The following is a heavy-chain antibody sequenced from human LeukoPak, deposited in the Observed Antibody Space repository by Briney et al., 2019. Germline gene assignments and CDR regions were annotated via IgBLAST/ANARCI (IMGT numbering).Heavy chain of an antibody. CDR1: GVSISSYY. D-gene: IGHD6-13*01. CDR2: IHTSGST. V-gene: IGHV4-4*07. Sequence: SETLSLTCTVSGVSISSYYWSWIRQPAGKGLEWIGRIHTSGSTNYNPSLKSRVTMSVDTSKNQFSLQLSSVTAADTAVYYCARATRGRIAAAVSVAGYWGQGTLVTVSS. J-gene: IGHJ4*02. CDR3: ARATRGRIAAAVSVAGY.